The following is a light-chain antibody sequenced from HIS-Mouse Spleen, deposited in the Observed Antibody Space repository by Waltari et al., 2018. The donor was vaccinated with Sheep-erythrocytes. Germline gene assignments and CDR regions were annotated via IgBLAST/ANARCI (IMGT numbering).Light chain of an antibody. CDR2: QDS. J-gene: IGLJ2*01. V-gene: IGLV3-1*01. CDR3: SPYTSSSTLVV. CDR1: KLGDKY. Sequence: SYELTQPPSVSVSPGQTASITCSGDKLGDKYACWYQQKPGQSPVLVIYQDSKRPSGIPERFSGSNSGNTATLTISGLQAEDEADYYCSPYTSSSTLVVFGGGTKLTVL.